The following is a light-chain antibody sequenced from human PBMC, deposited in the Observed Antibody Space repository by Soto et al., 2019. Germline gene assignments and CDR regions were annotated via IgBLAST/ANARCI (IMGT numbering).Light chain of an antibody. J-gene: IGKJ2*01. CDR1: ESVSSSY. Sequence: EVVLTQSPGTLSLSPGERATLSCRTSESVSSSYIAWYQQKPREAPRLLIYGTSSRAAGVPDRFSGRASGTDFTPTISGLEPEDFAVYYCQQFVTSPLYTFGQGTKLEIK. V-gene: IGKV3-20*01. CDR2: GTS. CDR3: QQFVTSPLYT.